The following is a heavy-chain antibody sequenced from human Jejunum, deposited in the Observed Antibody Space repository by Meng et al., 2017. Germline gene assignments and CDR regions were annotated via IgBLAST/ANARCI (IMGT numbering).Heavy chain of an antibody. CDR1: GYTLNGFY. J-gene: IGHJ4*02. V-gene: IGHV1-2*06. CDR2: INTNTGGT. D-gene: IGHD5-24*01. Sequence: QAQREQSVAEVRKPGALVKVSCRASGYTLNGFYMHWVGPAPGQGLEWMGRINTNTGGTNYAQNFKGSITLTRDTSTVYMEVNRLRSDDTAMYYCAGRSYNYDDYFDFWGRGTLVTVSS. CDR3: AGRSYNYDDYFDF.